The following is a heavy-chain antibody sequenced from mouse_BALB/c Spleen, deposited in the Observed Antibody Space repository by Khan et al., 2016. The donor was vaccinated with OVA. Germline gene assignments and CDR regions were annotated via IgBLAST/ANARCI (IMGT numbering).Heavy chain of an antibody. J-gene: IGHJ1*01. D-gene: IGHD2-3*01. V-gene: IGHV1-54*03. CDR3: ARSGDGYYHWYFDV. CDR1: GYAFTNYL. Sequence: QVQLKESGAELVRPGTSVKVSCKASGYAFTNYLIEWVKQRPGQGLEWIGLTNPGSGGSNYNENFKGKATLTTDKSSSTAYMQLSSLTSDDSAVYVWARSGDGYYHWYFDVWGAGTTVTVSS. CDR2: TNPGSGGS.